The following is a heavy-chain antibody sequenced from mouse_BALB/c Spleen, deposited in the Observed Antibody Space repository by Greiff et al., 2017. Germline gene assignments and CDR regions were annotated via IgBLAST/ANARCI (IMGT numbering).Heavy chain of an antibody. CDR1: GFAFSSYD. D-gene: IGHD2-4*01. CDR3: ARQGYYDYDAWFAY. Sequence: EVQLQESGGGLVKPGGSLKLSCAASGFAFSSYDMSWVRQTPEKRLEWVAYISSGGGSTYYPDTVKGRFTISRDNAKNTLYLQMSSLKSEDTAMYYCARQGYYDYDAWFAYWGQGTLVTVSA. CDR2: ISSGGGST. J-gene: IGHJ3*01. V-gene: IGHV5-12-1*01.